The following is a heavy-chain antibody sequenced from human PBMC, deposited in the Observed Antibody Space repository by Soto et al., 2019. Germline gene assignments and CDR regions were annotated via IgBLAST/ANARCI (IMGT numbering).Heavy chain of an antibody. CDR3: ARGGALRPKGHVPLAV. Sequence: SETLSLTCTVSVASITSGSYSCSWIRQAPWKGLEWIGNIHVTGYTAFSPSLKRRVTMSVDTSKNQFSLNVNSVTAADTAVYFCARGGALRPKGHVPLAVWGQGTLVSGSS. CDR1: VASITSGSYS. D-gene: IGHD1-26*01. CDR2: IHVTGYT. J-gene: IGHJ1*01. V-gene: IGHV4-30-2*01.